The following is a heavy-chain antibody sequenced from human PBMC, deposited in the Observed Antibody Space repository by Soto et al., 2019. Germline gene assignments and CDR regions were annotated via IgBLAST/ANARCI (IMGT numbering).Heavy chain of an antibody. V-gene: IGHV3-64D*08. CDR1: GFTFSSYA. D-gene: IGHD3-3*01. J-gene: IGHJ4*02. CDR2: ISSNGGST. Sequence: GGSLRLSCSASGFTFSSYAMHWVRQAPGKGLEYVSAISSNGGSTYYADSVKGRFTISRDNSKNTLYLQMSSLRAEDTAVYYCVKEGDFWSGYYTFDYWGQGTLVTVSS. CDR3: VKEGDFWSGYYTFDY.